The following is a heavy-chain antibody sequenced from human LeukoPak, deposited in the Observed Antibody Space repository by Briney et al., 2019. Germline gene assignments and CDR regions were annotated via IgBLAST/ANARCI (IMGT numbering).Heavy chain of an antibody. CDR3: ARAGYDFNAFDI. Sequence: GGSLRLSCAASGFTFSSYDMRWVRQATGKGLEWVSAIGTAGDTYYPGSVKGRFTISRENAKNSLYLQMNSLRAGDTAVYYCARAGYDFNAFDIWGQGTMVTVSS. CDR2: IGTAGDT. J-gene: IGHJ3*02. D-gene: IGHD5-12*01. CDR1: GFTFSSYD. V-gene: IGHV3-13*01.